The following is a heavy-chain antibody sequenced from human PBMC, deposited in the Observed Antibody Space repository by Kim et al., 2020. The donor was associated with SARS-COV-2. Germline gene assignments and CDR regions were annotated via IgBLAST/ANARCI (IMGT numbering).Heavy chain of an antibody. J-gene: IGHJ4*02. D-gene: IGHD3-9*01. Sequence: VKGRFTISRDNSKNTLYLQMNSLRAEDTAVYYCARDGAVRYFDWLSYFDYWGQGTLVTVSS. CDR3: ARDGAVRYFDWLSYFDY. V-gene: IGHV3-30*07.